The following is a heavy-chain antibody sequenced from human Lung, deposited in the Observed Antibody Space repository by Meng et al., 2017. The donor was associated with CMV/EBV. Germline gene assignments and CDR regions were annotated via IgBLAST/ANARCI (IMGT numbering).Heavy chain of an antibody. J-gene: IGHJ1*01. CDR1: GDSITNHNW. CDR2: IPHRGSS. D-gene: IGHD3-10*01. CDR3: LRRSGGSV. V-gene: IGHV4-4*02. Sequence: VQLRESGPTRVKPSETLSLTCAVSGDSITNHNWWAWVRQPPGKGLEWIGEIPHRGSSAYNPSLKSRVSMSIDKSKNQFSLKLTSVTAADTAVYHCLRRSGGSVWGQGTLVTVSS.